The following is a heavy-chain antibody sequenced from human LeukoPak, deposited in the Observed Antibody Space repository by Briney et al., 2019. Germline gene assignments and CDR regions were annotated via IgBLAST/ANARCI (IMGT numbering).Heavy chain of an antibody. J-gene: IGHJ4*02. CDR1: GGSISSSSYY. CDR3: ARSPYSGYGPFDY. CDR2: IYYSGST. D-gene: IGHD5-12*01. Sequence: SETLSLTCTVSGGSISSSSYYWGWIRQPPGKGLEWIGSIYYSGSTYYNPSLKSRVTISVDTSKNQFSLKLSSVTAADTAVYYCARSPYSGYGPFDYWGQGTLVTVSS. V-gene: IGHV4-39*07.